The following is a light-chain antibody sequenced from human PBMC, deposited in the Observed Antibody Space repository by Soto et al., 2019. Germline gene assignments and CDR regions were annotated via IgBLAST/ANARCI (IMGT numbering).Light chain of an antibody. J-gene: IGKJ1*01. V-gene: IGKV3-15*01. CDR2: AAS. Sequence: EIVMTQSPATLSVSPGERATLSCRASQSVSTKLVWYQQKPGQAPRLLIYAASTRAPGIPARFSGSGSETEFTLTISSLQSEDLAVYYCQQYANWPKTFGQGTKVDIK. CDR3: QQYANWPKT. CDR1: QSVSTK.